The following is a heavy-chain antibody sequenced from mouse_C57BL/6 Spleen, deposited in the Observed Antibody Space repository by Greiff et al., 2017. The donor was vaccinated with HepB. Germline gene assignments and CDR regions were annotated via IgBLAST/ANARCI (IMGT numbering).Heavy chain of an antibody. CDR3: ARRDYYGSYAMDY. D-gene: IGHD1-1*01. CDR2: INPNNGGT. CDR1: GYTFTDYY. J-gene: IGHJ4*01. V-gene: IGHV1-26*01. Sequence: VQLQQSGPELVKPGASVKISCKASGYTFTDYYMNWVKQSHGKSLEWIGDINPNNGGTSYNQKFKGKATLTVDKSSSTAYMELRSLTSEDSAVYYCARRDYYGSYAMDYWGQGTSVTVSS.